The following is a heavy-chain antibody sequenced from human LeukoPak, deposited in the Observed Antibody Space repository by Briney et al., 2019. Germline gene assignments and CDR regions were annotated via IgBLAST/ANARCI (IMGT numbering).Heavy chain of an antibody. CDR3: ARAMVASTFYYMDV. Sequence: GGSLRLSCAASGFGFSSYCMTWVRQPPGKGLEWVANMKEDGSDKHYVDSVRGRFTISRDNGKKSLYLQMNRLRAEDTAVYYCARAMVASTFYYMDVWGKGTTVTVSS. D-gene: IGHD2-15*01. CDR2: MKEDGSDK. V-gene: IGHV3-7*01. J-gene: IGHJ6*03. CDR1: GFGFSSYC.